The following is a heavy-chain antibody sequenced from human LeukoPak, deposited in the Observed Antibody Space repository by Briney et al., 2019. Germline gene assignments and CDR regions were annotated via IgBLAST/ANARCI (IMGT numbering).Heavy chain of an antibody. J-gene: IGHJ4*02. D-gene: IGHD6-6*01. CDR2: MYYSGST. CDR3: ARDRYSSSSPDY. V-gene: IGHV4-39*07. CDR1: GGSISSGSYY. Sequence: SETLSLTCSVPGGSISSGSYYWGWIRQPPGKGLEWIGSMYYSGSTYYNPSLKSRVTISVDTSKNQFSLNLSSVTAADTAVYYCARDRYSSSSPDYWGRGTLVTVSS.